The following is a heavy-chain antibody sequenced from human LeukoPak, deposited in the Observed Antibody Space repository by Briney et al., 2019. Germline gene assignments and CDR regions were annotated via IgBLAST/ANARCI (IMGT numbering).Heavy chain of an antibody. J-gene: IGHJ4*02. CDR3: ARADSDTAMIDY. D-gene: IGHD5-18*01. V-gene: IGHV3-23*01. Sequence: PGGSLRLSCAASGFTFSSYGMSWVRQAPGKGLEWVSAISGSGGSTYYADSVKGRFTISRDNSKNTLYLQMNSLRAEDTAVYYCARADSDTAMIDYWGQGTLVTVSS. CDR2: ISGSGGST. CDR1: GFTFSSYG.